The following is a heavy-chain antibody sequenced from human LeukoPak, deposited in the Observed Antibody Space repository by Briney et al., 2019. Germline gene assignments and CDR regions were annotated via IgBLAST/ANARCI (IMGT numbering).Heavy chain of an antibody. V-gene: IGHV3-74*01. CDR1: GFTFSIYW. CDR3: ARGSGYSYGPNDY. CDR2: INGGGSST. Sequence: GGSLRLSCAASGFTFSIYWMHWVRQAPGKGLVWVSHINGGGSSTSYADSVKGRFTISRDNAKNTLYLQMNSLRAEDTAVYYYARGSGYSYGPNDYWGQGTLVTVSS. J-gene: IGHJ4*02. D-gene: IGHD5-18*01.